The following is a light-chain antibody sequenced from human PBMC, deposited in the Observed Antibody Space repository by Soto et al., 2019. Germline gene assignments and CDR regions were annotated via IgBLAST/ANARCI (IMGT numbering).Light chain of an antibody. CDR1: RSVVGGYNY. CDR3: CSYAGTYTEV. V-gene: IGLV2-11*01. CDR2: DVS. Sequence: QSALTQPRSVSGSPGQSVTISCPGTRSVVGGYNYVSWYQQYAGKTPKLLIYDVSKRPSGVPDRFSGSKSGNTASLSISGLQAEDEADYYCCSYAGTYTEVFGGGTKLTVL. J-gene: IGLJ2*01.